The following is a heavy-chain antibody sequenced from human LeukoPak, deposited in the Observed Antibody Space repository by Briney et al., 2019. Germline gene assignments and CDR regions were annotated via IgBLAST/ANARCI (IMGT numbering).Heavy chain of an antibody. V-gene: IGHV3-30*18. Sequence: PGRSLRLSCAASGFTFSTCGMHWVRQAPGKGLEWVAVISYDGDNKYFADSVKGRFTISRDNSKNTLYLQMNSLRAEDTAVYYCAKDRLLLARGVIDAFDIWGQGTMVTVSS. J-gene: IGHJ3*02. CDR3: AKDRLLLARGVIDAFDI. CDR2: ISYDGDNK. D-gene: IGHD3-10*01. CDR1: GFTFSTCG.